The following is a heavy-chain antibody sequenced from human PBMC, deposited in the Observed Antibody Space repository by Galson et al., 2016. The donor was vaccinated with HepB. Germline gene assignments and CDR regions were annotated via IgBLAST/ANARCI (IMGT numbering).Heavy chain of an antibody. CDR1: GFTFSPAW. J-gene: IGHJ4*02. D-gene: IGHD1-1*01. Sequence: SLRLSCAGSGFTFSPAWMSWVRQAPGKGLEWVGRIKSKGSGGARDYAAPVEGRFTISRDDSKNTVYLQMNSPKTEDTAVYYCTWDDTSVSDYWGQGTLVTVSS. V-gene: IGHV3-15*01. CDR3: TWDDTSVSDY. CDR2: IKSKGSGGAR.